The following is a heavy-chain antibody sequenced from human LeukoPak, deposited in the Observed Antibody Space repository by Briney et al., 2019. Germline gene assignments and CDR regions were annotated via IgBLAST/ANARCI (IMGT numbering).Heavy chain of an antibody. Sequence: PGGSLRLSCAASGFTISSHWMHWVRQGPGKGLVWVARINSDGSSINYGDSVKGRFTISRDNAKNTLYLQMNSLRAEDTAVYYCARENSTMDESSRLDSWGQRTLVTVSS. V-gene: IGHV3-74*01. CDR2: INSDGSSI. CDR1: GFTISSHW. J-gene: IGHJ4*02. CDR3: ARENSTMDESSRLDS. D-gene: IGHD3-10*01.